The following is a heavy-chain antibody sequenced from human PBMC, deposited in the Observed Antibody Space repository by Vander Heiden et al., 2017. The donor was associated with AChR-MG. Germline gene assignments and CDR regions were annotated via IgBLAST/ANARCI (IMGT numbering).Heavy chain of an antibody. V-gene: IGHV4-34*01. Sequence: QVQLQQWGAGLLKPSETLSLTCAVYGGSFSGYYWSWIRQPPGKGLEWIGEINHSGSTNYNPSLKSRVTISVDTSKNQFSLKLRSVTAADTAVYYCARGDYGDYWFDPWGQGTLVTVSS. D-gene: IGHD4-17*01. CDR2: INHSGST. CDR3: ARGDYGDYWFDP. J-gene: IGHJ5*02. CDR1: GGSFSGYY.